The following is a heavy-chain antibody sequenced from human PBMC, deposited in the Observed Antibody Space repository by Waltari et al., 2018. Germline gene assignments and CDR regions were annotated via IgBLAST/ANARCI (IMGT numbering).Heavy chain of an antibody. J-gene: IGHJ4*02. V-gene: IGHV3-7*01. D-gene: IGHD1-7*01. CDR1: GFTFSSYW. Sequence: EVQLVESGGGLVQPGGSLRLSCAASGFTFSSYWMSWVRQAPGKGLEWVANRKQDGSEKYYVDSVKGRFTISRDNAKNSLYLQMNSLRAEDTAVYYCARGKPSVVTGTTHYWGQGTLVTVSS. CDR3: ARGKPSVVTGTTHY. CDR2: RKQDGSEK.